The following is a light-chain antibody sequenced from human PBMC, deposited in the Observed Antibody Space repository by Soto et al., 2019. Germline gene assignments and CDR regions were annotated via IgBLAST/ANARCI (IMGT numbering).Light chain of an antibody. J-gene: IGKJ4*01. CDR2: GSS. CDR3: QQTRSYPST. Sequence: IQLTQSPSSLSASVGDSVTITCRASQGIITYLAWYQQKPGKAPNLLIYGSSTLQSGVPLRFSGSGSGIDFNITFNSLQAEDFATFYCQQTRSYPSTFGGGTKVDIK. CDR1: QGIITY. V-gene: IGKV1-9*01.